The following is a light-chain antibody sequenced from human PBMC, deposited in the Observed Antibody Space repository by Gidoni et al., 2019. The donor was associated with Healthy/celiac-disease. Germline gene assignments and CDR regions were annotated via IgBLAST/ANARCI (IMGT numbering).Light chain of an antibody. Sequence: DIKMTQSPSSLSASVGDRVPITCRASQGISNYLAWYQQKPGKVPKLLIYAASTLQSGVPSRFSGSGSGTDFTLTISSLQPEDVATYYCQKYNSAPRLTFGGGTKVEIK. J-gene: IGKJ4*01. V-gene: IGKV1-27*01. CDR1: QGISNY. CDR2: AAS. CDR3: QKYNSAPRLT.